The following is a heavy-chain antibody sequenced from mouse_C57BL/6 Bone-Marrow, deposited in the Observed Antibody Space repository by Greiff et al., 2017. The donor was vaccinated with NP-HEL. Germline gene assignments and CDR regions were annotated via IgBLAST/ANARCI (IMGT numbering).Heavy chain of an antibody. CDR3: ARDGSSQYYFDY. CDR1: GYTFTSYW. CDR2: IDPSDSET. Sequence: QVHVKQPGAELVRPGSSVKLSCKASGYTFTSYWMHWVKQRPIQGLEWIGNIDPSDSETHYNQKFKDKATLTVDKSSSTAYMQLSSLTSEDSAVYYCARDGSSQYYFDYWGQGTTLTVSS. V-gene: IGHV1-52*01. J-gene: IGHJ2*01. D-gene: IGHD1-1*01.